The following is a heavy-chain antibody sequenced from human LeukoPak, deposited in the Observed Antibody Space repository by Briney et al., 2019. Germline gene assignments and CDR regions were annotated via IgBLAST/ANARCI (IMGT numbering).Heavy chain of an antibody. J-gene: IGHJ4*02. CDR2: INHSGST. Sequence: ASETLSLTCAVYGGSFSNYYWSWIRQPPGKGLEWIGEINHSGSTNYNPSLKSRVTISVDTFKNQFSLKLTSVTAADTAVYYCARGRKFITYYYDSSGYYYSYWGQGTLVTVSS. CDR3: ARGRKFITYYYDSSGYYYSY. CDR1: GGSFSNYY. V-gene: IGHV4-34*01. D-gene: IGHD3-22*01.